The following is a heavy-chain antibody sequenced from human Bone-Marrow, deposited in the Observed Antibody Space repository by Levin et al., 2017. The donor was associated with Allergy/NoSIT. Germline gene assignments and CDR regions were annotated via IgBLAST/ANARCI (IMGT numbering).Heavy chain of an antibody. CDR2: INTNTGNP. CDR1: GYTFTSYA. J-gene: IGHJ4*02. D-gene: IGHD6-19*01. CDR3: ARDSVAGTQSFDY. V-gene: IGHV7-4-1*02. Sequence: GESLKISCKASGYTFTSYAMNWVRQAPGQGLEWMGWINTNTGNPTYAQGFTGRFVFSLDTSVSTAYLQISSLKAEDTAVYYCARDSVAGTQSFDYWGQGTLVTVSS.